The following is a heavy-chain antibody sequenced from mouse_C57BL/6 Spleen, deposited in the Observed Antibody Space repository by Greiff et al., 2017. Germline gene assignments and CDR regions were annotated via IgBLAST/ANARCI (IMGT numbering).Heavy chain of an antibody. CDR3: ARQDYSNY. CDR1: GFTFSSYG. CDR2: ISSGGSYT. D-gene: IGHD2-5*01. V-gene: IGHV5-6*01. J-gene: IGHJ3*01. Sequence: VQLKASGGDLVKPGGSLKLSCAASGFTFSSYGMSWVRQTPDKRLEWVATISSGGSYTYYPDSVKGRFTISRDNAKNTLYMQMSSLKSEDTAMYYCARQDYSNYWGQGTLVTVSA.